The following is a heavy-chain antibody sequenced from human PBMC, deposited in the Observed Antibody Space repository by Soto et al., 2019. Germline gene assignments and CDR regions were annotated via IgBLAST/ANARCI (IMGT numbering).Heavy chain of an antibody. J-gene: IGHJ6*02. Sequence: ASVKVSCKASGYTFTSYGISWVRQAPGQGLEWMGWISAHNGNTKYAQKLQGRVTVTTDTSTSTAYMELRSLRADDTAVYYCARDPCGGDCSYYYYYGMDVWGQGTTVTVSS. CDR2: ISAHNGNT. V-gene: IGHV1-18*01. CDR1: GYTFTSYG. D-gene: IGHD2-21*02. CDR3: ARDPCGGDCSYYYYYGMDV.